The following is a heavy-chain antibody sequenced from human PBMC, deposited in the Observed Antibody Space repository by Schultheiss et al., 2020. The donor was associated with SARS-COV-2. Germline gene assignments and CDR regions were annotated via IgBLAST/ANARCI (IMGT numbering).Heavy chain of an antibody. CDR3: AIRWTVAGQAGVYYYYYGMDV. D-gene: IGHD6-19*01. J-gene: IGHJ6*02. V-gene: IGHV1-8*02. Sequence: ASVKVSCKASGYTFTGYYMHWVRQAPGQGLEWMGWMNPNSGNTGYAQKFQGRVTMTRNTSISTAYMELSCLRSEDTAIYYCAIRWTVAGQAGVYYYYYGMDVWGQGTTVTVSS. CDR2: MNPNSGNT. CDR1: GYTFTGYY.